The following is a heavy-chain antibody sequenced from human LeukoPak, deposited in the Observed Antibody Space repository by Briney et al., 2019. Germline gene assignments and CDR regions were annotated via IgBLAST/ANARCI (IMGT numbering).Heavy chain of an antibody. V-gene: IGHV3-23*01. Sequence: GGSLRLSCAASGFTFSSYAMSWVRQAPGKGLEWVSAISGSGGSTYYADSVKGRFTISRDNSKNTLYLQMNSLRAEDTAVYYCAKEMGPFTVTAEYFQHWGQGTLVTVSS. CDR1: GFTFSSYA. CDR2: ISGSGGST. CDR3: AKEMGPFTVTAEYFQH. J-gene: IGHJ1*01. D-gene: IGHD4-17*01.